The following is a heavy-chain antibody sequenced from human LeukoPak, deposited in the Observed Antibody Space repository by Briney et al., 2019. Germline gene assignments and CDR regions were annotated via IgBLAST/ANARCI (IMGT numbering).Heavy chain of an antibody. Sequence: PSQTLSLTCTVSGGSISSGSYYWSWIRQPAGKGLEWIGRIYTSGSTNYNPSLKSRVTISVDTSKNQFSLKLSSVTAADTAVYYCARGIPFDIWGQGIMVTVSP. CDR3: ARGIPFDI. CDR2: IYTSGST. V-gene: IGHV4-61*02. D-gene: IGHD5-18*01. CDR1: GGSISSGSYY. J-gene: IGHJ3*02.